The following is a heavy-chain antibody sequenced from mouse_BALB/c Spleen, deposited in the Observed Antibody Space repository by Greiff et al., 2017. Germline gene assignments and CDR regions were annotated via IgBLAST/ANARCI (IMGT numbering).Heavy chain of an antibody. D-gene: IGHD2-4*01. CDR1: GYAFTSYN. CDR3: ARGAYDYDVTYYAMDY. V-gene: IGHV1S135*01. CDR2: IDPYNGGT. Sequence: EVQLQQSGPELVKPGASVKVSCKASGYAFTSYNMYWVKQSPGKSLEWIGYIDPYNGGTSYNQKFKGKATLTVDKSSSTAYMHLNSLTSEDSAVYYCARGAYDYDVTYYAMDYWGQGTSVTVSS. J-gene: IGHJ4*01.